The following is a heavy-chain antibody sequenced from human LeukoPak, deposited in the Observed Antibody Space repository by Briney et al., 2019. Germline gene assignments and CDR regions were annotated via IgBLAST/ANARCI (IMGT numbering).Heavy chain of an antibody. V-gene: IGHV1-18*01. Sequence: ASVKVSCKASGYTFTSYGISWVRQAPGRGLEWMGWIGAYNGNTNYAQKLQGRVTMTTDASTNTAYMELRSLRSDDTAVYYCARGSDSSGYYYVGGDAFDIWGQGTMVTVSS. J-gene: IGHJ3*02. CDR1: GYTFTSYG. CDR3: ARGSDSSGYYYVGGDAFDI. CDR2: IGAYNGNT. D-gene: IGHD3-22*01.